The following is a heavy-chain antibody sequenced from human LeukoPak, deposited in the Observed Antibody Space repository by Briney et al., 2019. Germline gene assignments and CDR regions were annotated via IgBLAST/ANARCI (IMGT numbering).Heavy chain of an antibody. CDR1: GFTFSSYS. D-gene: IGHD3-10*01. CDR2: ISSSSSYI. CDR3: AKGAEIKSYYYGSGSYCDY. V-gene: IGHV3-21*04. J-gene: IGHJ4*02. Sequence: GGSLRLSCAASGFTFSSYSMNWVRQAPGKGLEWVSSISSSSSYIYYADSVKGRFTISRDNSKNTLYLQMNSLRAEDAAVYYCAKGAEIKSYYYGSGSYCDYWGQGTLVTVSS.